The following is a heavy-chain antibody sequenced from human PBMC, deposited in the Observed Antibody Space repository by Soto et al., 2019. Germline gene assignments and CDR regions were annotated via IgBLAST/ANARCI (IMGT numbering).Heavy chain of an antibody. J-gene: IGHJ4*02. CDR2: INPSGGRT. V-gene: IGHV1-46*01. CDR1: GYTFTSYY. Sequence: GASVKVSCKASGYTFTSYYMHWVRQAPGQGLEWMGIINPSGGRTSYAQKFQGRVTMTEDTSTDTAYMELSSLRSEDTAVYYCATDQQQPAPWGQGTLVTVSS. CDR3: ATDQQQPAP. D-gene: IGHD6-13*01.